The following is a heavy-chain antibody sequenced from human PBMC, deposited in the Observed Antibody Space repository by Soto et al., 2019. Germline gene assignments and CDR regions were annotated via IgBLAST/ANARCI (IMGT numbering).Heavy chain of an antibody. CDR2: ISYDGSNK. Sequence: QVQLVESGGGVVQPGRSLRLSCAASGFTFSSYGMHWVRQAPGKGLEWVAVISYDGSNKYYADSVKGRFTISRDNSKNTLYLQMNSLRAEDTAVYYCEKDWDIVVVTAIRYGMDVWGQGTTVTVSS. CDR3: EKDWDIVVVTAIRYGMDV. V-gene: IGHV3-30*18. CDR1: GFTFSSYG. J-gene: IGHJ6*02. D-gene: IGHD2-21*02.